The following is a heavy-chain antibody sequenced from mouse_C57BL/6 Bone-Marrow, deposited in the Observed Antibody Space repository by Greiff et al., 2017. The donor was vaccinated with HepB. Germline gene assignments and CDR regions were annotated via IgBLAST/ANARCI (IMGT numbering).Heavy chain of an antibody. CDR2: IYPGSGNT. D-gene: IGHD2-2*01. V-gene: IGHV1-76*01. CDR3: ARFGLHYYAMDY. J-gene: IGHJ4*01. Sequence: QVQLQQSGAELVRPGASVKLSCKASRYTFTDYYINWVKQRPGQGLEWIARIYPGSGNTYYNEKFKGKATLTAEKSSSTAYMQLSSLTSEDSAVYFCARFGLHYYAMDYWGQGTSVTVSS. CDR1: RYTFTDYY.